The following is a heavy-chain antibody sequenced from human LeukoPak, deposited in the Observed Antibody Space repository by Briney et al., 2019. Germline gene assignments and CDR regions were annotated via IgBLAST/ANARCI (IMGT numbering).Heavy chain of an antibody. V-gene: IGHV1-8*01. CDR2: MNPNSGNT. CDR1: GYTFTSYD. Sequence: ASAKVSCKASGYTFTSYDINWVRQATGQGLEWMGWMNPNSGNTGYAQKFQGRVTMTRNTSISTAYMELSSLRSEDTAVYYCARKKPGYYDFWSGYSVDFDYWGQGTLVTVSS. CDR3: ARKKPGYYDFWSGYSVDFDY. J-gene: IGHJ4*02. D-gene: IGHD3-3*01.